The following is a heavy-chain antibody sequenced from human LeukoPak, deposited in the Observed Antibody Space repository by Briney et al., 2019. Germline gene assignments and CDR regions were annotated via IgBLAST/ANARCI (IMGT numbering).Heavy chain of an antibody. V-gene: IGHV5-51*01. Sequence: GESPKISCKGSGYTFTSYWIGWVRQMPRKGLEWMGIIYPGDSDTRYSLSFQGQVTISADKSISTAYLQWSSLKASDTAMYYFARRLGSSRWFNWFDPWGQGTLITVSS. J-gene: IGHJ5*02. CDR2: IYPGDSDT. CDR1: GYTFTSYW. D-gene: IGHD6-19*01. CDR3: ARRLGSSRWFNWFDP.